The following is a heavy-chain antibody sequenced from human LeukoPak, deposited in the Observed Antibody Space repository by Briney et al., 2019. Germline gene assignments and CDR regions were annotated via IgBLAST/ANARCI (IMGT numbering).Heavy chain of an antibody. D-gene: IGHD1-26*01. CDR3: ATDFATSGSYGY. CDR1: GYTFTGYY. Sequence: ASVKVSCKASGYTFTGYYMHWVRQAPGQGLEWMGWINPNSGGTNYAQKFQGRVTMTRDTSISTAYMELSRLRSDDTAVYYCATDFATSGSYGYWGQGTLVTVSS. CDR2: INPNSGGT. V-gene: IGHV1-2*02. J-gene: IGHJ4*02.